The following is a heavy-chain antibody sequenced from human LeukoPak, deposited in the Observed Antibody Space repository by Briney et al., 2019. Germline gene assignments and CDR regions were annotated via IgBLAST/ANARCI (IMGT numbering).Heavy chain of an antibody. CDR2: IYPGDSDT. Sequence: GESLQISCKGSGYSFTNYWIAWVRQMPGKGLEWMGIIYPGDSDTRYSPSFQGQVTISVDKSISIAYLQWSSLKASDTAMYYCARHAYNGRETYKFDNWGQGTLVTVSS. CDR3: ARHAYNGRETYKFDN. V-gene: IGHV5-51*01. J-gene: IGHJ4*02. CDR1: GYSFTNYW. D-gene: IGHD3-16*01.